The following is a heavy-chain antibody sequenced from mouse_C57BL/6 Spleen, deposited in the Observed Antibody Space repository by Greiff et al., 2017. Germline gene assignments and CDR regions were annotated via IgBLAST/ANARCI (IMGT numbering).Heavy chain of an antibody. Sequence: EVKLQESGAELVRPGASVKLSCTASGFNIKDDYMHWVKQRPEQGLEWIGWIDPENGDTEYASKFQGKATITADTSSNTAYLQLSSLTSEDTAVYYCTPSYYSNLDYWGQGTTLTVSS. CDR1: GFNIKDDY. D-gene: IGHD2-5*01. CDR3: TPSYYSNLDY. V-gene: IGHV14-4*01. J-gene: IGHJ2*01. CDR2: IDPENGDT.